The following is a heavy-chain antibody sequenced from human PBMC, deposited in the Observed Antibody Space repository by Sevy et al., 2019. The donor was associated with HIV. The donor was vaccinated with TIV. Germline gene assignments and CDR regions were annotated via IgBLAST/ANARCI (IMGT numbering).Heavy chain of an antibody. CDR2: INQDGSER. V-gene: IGHV3-7*03. Sequence: GGSLRLSCAASGFTFSRFWMSWVRQAPGKGLEWVANINQDGSERYYVDSVKGRFTISRDNAKNSLYLQMNSLRGEDTAVFFCARGGVLEWPLGPFDYWGQEPWSPSPQ. J-gene: IGHJ4*01. D-gene: IGHD3-3*01. CDR1: GFTFSRFW. CDR3: ARGGVLEWPLGPFDY.